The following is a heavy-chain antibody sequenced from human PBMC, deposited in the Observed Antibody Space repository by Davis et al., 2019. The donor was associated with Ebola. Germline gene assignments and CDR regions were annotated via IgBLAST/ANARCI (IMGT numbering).Heavy chain of an antibody. D-gene: IGHD5-12*01. CDR2: TYYRSKWYN. J-gene: IGHJ6*02. V-gene: IGHV6-1*01. Sequence: SQTLSLTCAISGDSVSSNSAAWHWIRQSPSRGLEWLGRTYYRSKWYNDYAVSVKSRITINPDTSKNQFSLQLNSVTPEDTAVYYCARVGGIVATTDRRVSYYYGMDVWGQGTTVTVSS. CDR3: ARVGGIVATTDRRVSYYYGMDV. CDR1: GDSVSSNSAA.